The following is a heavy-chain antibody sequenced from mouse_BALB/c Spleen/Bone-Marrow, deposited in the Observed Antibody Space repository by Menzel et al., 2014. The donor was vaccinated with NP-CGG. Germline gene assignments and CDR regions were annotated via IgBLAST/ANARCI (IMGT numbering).Heavy chain of an antibody. V-gene: IGHV1S127*01. CDR1: GYTFTSYW. Sequence: QVQLQQSGAEQVKPGASVKMSCKASGYTFTSYWMHWVKQRPGQGLEWIGVIDPSDSYTSYNQKFKGKATLTVDTSSSTAYMRLSSLTSEDSAVYYCTRSRDYGNWFAYWGQGTLVTVSA. CDR3: TRSRDYGNWFAY. J-gene: IGHJ3*01. CDR2: IDPSDSYT. D-gene: IGHD2-1*01.